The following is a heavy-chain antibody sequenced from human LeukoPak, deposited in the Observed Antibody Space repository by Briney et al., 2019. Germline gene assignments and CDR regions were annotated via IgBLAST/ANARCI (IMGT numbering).Heavy chain of an antibody. Sequence: ASVKVSCKASGGTFSSYAISWVRQAPGQGLEWMGRIIPIFGIANYAQKFQGRVTITADKSTSTAYMELSSLRSEDTAVYYCARDPYSGYGYWDTAMDPNHYWGQGTLVTVSS. D-gene: IGHD5-12*01. V-gene: IGHV1-69*04. CDR3: ARDPYSGYGYWDTAMDPNHY. CDR2: IIPIFGIA. CDR1: GGTFSSYA. J-gene: IGHJ4*02.